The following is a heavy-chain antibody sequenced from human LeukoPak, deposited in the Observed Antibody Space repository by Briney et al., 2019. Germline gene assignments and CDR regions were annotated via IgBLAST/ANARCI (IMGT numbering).Heavy chain of an antibody. J-gene: IGHJ4*02. Sequence: GGSLRLSCAASGFTFSSYWMHWVRQAPGKGLVWVSRINSDGSSTIYADSVKGRFTISRDNAKNTLYLQMNSLRAEDTAVYYCAKTYSSSWYPLGYWGQGTLVTVSS. CDR3: AKTYSSSWYPLGY. CDR1: GFTFSSYW. D-gene: IGHD6-13*01. CDR2: INSDGSST. V-gene: IGHV3-74*01.